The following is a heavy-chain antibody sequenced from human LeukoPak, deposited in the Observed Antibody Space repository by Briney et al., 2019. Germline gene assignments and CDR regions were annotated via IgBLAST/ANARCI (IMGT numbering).Heavy chain of an antibody. Sequence: PGGYLRLSCAASGFTFSSYGMHWVRHAPGKGLVWVAVIWYDGSNKYYADSVKGRFTISRYNSTNTLDLQMNRLRAEDTAVYYCAKDTAGPSLYYYDSSGYYPSWGQGTVVPVSS. D-gene: IGHD3-22*01. CDR3: AKDTAGPSLYYYDSSGYYPS. J-gene: IGHJ4*02. V-gene: IGHV3-33*06. CDR1: GFTFSSYG. CDR2: IWYDGSNK.